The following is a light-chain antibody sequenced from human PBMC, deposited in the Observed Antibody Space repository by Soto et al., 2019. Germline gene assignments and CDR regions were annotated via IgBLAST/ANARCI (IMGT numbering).Light chain of an antibody. V-gene: IGKV3-20*01. CDR1: QSVSSSY. J-gene: IGKJ1*01. Sequence: EIVLTQSPGTLSLSPGERGTLSCRASQSVSSSYLAWYQQKPGQAPRLLIYGASSRATGIPDRFSGSGSGTDFTLTISRLEPEDFAVYYCQQYGSSHPWTFGQGTKVDIK. CDR3: QQYGSSHPWT. CDR2: GAS.